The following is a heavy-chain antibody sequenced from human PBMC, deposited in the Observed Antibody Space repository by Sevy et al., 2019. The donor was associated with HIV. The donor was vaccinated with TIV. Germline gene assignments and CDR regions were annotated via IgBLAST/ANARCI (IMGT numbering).Heavy chain of an antibody. D-gene: IGHD6-13*01. CDR1: GGSFSGYY. Sequence: SETLSLTCAVYGGSFSGYYWSWIRQPPGKGLEWIGEINHSGSTNYNPSHKSRVTISVDTSKNQFSLKLSSVTAADTAVYYCARRGAAAGQYYFDYWGQGTLVTVSS. V-gene: IGHV4-34*01. J-gene: IGHJ4*02. CDR3: ARRGAAAGQYYFDY. CDR2: INHSGST.